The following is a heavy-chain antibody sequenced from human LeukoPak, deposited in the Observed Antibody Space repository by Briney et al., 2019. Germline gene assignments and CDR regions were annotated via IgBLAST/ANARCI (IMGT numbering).Heavy chain of an antibody. V-gene: IGHV3-74*01. Sequence: GGSLRLSCAGSGFAFSTYWIHWVRQAPGQGLVWVSGISGDKSHTAYADSVKGRFTISRDNAKNTLHLQMNSLRDEDTAVYYCATATFYATSGYFPSWGQGTLVTVSS. D-gene: IGHD3-22*01. CDR1: GFAFSTYW. CDR3: ATATFYATSGYFPS. J-gene: IGHJ5*02. CDR2: ISGDKSHT.